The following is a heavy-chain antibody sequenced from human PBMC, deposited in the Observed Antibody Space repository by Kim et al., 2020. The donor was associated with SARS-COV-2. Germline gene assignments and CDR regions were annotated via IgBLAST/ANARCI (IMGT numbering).Heavy chain of an antibody. J-gene: IGHJ4*02. Sequence: DSSKGRFTISRDNSKNTLYLQMNSLRAEETAVYYCARDEGMEWELLGFDYWGQGTLVTVSS. D-gene: IGHD1-26*01. CDR3: ARDEGMEWELLGFDY. V-gene: IGHV3-30*07.